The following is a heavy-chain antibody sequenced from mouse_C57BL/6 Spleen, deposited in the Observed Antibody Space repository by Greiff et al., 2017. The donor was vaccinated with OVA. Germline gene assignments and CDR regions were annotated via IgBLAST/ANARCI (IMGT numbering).Heavy chain of an antibody. CDR2: INPSTGGT. CDR1: GYSFTGYY. CDR3: ARRDFDY. V-gene: IGHV1-42*01. J-gene: IGHJ2*01. Sequence: EVQRVESGPELVKPGASVKISCKASGYSFTGYYMNWVKQSPEKSLEWIGEINPSTGGTTYNQKFKAKATLTVDKSSSTAYMQLKSLTSEDSAVYYCARRDFDYWGQGTTLTVSS.